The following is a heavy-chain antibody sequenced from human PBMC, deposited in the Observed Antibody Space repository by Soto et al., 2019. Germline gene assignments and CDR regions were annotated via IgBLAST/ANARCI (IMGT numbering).Heavy chain of an antibody. J-gene: IGHJ4*02. CDR1: GASISSYY. Sequence: PSETLSLTCSVSGASISSYYYTWVRQTPGKGLEWIGYIYLGGSINYNPSFKSRVIISVDTSKNQFSVRLSSVTSADTAFYYCWRGYGRNLAYGGQGTLVPVSS. D-gene: IGHD3-16*01. CDR3: WRGYGRNLAY. CDR2: IYLGGSI. V-gene: IGHV4-59*01.